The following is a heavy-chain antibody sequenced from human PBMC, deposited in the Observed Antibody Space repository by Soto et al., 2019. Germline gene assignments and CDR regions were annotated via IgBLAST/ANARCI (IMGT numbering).Heavy chain of an antibody. CDR3: ARADDSSSWYHYYYYGMDV. D-gene: IGHD6-13*01. CDR1: GYTFTSYD. Sequence: ASVKVSCKASGYTFTSYDINWVRQATGQGLEWMGWMNPNSGNTGYAQKFQGRVTMTRNTSISTAYMELSSLRSEDTAVYYCARADDSSSWYHYYYYGMDVWGQGTTVTVS. V-gene: IGHV1-8*01. J-gene: IGHJ6*02. CDR2: MNPNSGNT.